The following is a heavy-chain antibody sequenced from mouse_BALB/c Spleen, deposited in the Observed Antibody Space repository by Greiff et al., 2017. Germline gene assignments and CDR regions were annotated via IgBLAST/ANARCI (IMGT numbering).Heavy chain of an antibody. CDR2: IDPENGDT. CDR1: GFNIKDYY. Sequence: EVQLQQSGAELVRSGASVKLSCTASGFNIKDYYMHWVKQRPEQGLEWIGWIDPENGDTEYAPKFQGKATMTADTSSNTAYLQLSSLTSEDTAVYYCNAVLYGSSYDYWGQGTTLTVSS. D-gene: IGHD1-1*01. CDR3: NAVLYGSSYDY. J-gene: IGHJ2*01. V-gene: IGHV14-4*02.